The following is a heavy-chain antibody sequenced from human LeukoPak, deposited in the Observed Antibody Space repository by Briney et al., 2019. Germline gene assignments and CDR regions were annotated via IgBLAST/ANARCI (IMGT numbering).Heavy chain of an antibody. CDR2: IYYTGSS. CDR1: GGSISTYY. V-gene: IGHV4-59*01. D-gene: IGHD3-10*01. Sequence: PSETLSLTCTVSGGSISTYYWSWIRQPPGKGLEWIGYIYYTGSSNYNPSLKSRLTRSVDTSNNQFSLKLTSVTAADTAVYYCARYASGTYRQFDYWGQGTLVTVSS. J-gene: IGHJ4*02. CDR3: ARYASGTYRQFDY.